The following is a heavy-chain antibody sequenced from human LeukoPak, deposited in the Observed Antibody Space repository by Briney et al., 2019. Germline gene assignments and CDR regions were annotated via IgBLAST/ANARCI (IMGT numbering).Heavy chain of an antibody. CDR3: ARGSWVLLWFGELRRDYFDY. J-gene: IGHJ4*02. D-gene: IGHD3-10*01. CDR1: GGSISNYY. V-gene: IGHV4-34*01. CDR2: INHSGST. Sequence: SETLSLTCAVSGGSISNYYWSWIRQPPGKGLEWIGEINHSGSTNYNPSLKSRVTISVDTSKNQFSLKLSSVTAADTAVYYCARGSWVLLWFGELRRDYFDYWGQGTLVTVSS.